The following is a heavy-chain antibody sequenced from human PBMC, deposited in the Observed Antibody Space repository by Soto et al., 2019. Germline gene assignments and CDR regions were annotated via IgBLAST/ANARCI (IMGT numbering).Heavy chain of an antibody. J-gene: IGHJ3*02. Sequence: GASVKVSCKASGYTFTSYAMHWVRQAPGQRLEWMGWINAGNGNTKYSQKFQGRVTITGDTSASTAYMELSSLRSEDTAVYYCAAHRLRFLEWLWHDAFDIWGQGTMVTVSS. CDR3: AAHRLRFLEWLWHDAFDI. CDR1: GYTFTSYA. D-gene: IGHD3-3*01. V-gene: IGHV1-3*01. CDR2: INAGNGNT.